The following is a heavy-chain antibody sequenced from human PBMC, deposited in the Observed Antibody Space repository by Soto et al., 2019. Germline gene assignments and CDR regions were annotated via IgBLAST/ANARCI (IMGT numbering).Heavy chain of an antibody. V-gene: IGHV1-3*04. CDR2: INTGKGNT. CDR1: GYTFTTYA. Sequence: QVLLVQSGAEVRKPGASVKVSCKASGYTFTTYAIHWVRQAPGQRPEWMGWINTGKGNTRYSQKFQGRVTFARDTLATTVYLELRSLRSDDTAVYYCARGAPTWSYGMDVWGQGTTVTVSS. J-gene: IGHJ6*02. D-gene: IGHD2-15*01. CDR3: ARGAPTWSYGMDV.